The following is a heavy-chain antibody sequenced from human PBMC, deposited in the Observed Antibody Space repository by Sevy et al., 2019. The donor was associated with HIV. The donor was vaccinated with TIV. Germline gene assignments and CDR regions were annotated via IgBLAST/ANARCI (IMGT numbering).Heavy chain of an antibody. CDR2: IRQDGSEK. V-gene: IGHV3-7*01. CDR1: GFTFRNFW. J-gene: IGHJ6*02. Sequence: GGSLRLSCAVSGFTFRNFWMSWVRQAPGKGLEWVANIRQDGSEKYYVDSVRGRFTISRDNAKNSLFLQLNSLRADDTAIYYCAKCYFGSGTSYGMDLWGRGTTVTVSS. CDR3: AKCYFGSGTSYGMDL. D-gene: IGHD3-10*01.